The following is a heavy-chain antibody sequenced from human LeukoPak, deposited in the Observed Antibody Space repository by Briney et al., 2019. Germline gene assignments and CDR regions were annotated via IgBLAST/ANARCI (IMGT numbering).Heavy chain of an antibody. J-gene: IGHJ4*02. CDR1: GYTCTSYA. Sequence: GASVKVSCKASGYTCTSYAMHWVRQAPGQRLEWMGWINAGNGNTKYSQQFQGRVTITRDTSASTAYMELSSLRSEDTAVYYCARVYSSGWPFDYWGQGTLVTVSS. CDR2: INAGNGNT. V-gene: IGHV1-3*01. D-gene: IGHD6-19*01. CDR3: ARVYSSGWPFDY.